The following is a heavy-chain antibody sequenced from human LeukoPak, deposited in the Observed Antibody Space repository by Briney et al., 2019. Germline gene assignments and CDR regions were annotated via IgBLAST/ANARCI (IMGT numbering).Heavy chain of an antibody. V-gene: IGHV4-39*01. CDR3: ARSNWSGYYENWFDP. CDR2: IYYSGST. D-gene: IGHD3-3*01. J-gene: IGHJ5*02. Sequence: SETLSLTCTVSGGSISSSSYYWGWIRQPPGKGLEWIGGIYYSGSTYYNPSLKSRVTISVDTSKNQFSLKLSSVTAADTAVYYCARSNWSGYYENWFDPWGQGTLVTVSS. CDR1: GGSISSSSYY.